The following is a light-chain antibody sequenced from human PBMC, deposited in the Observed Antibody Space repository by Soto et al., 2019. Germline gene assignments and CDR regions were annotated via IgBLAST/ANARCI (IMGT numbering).Light chain of an antibody. V-gene: IGKV1-39*01. CDR2: AAS. J-gene: IGKJ5*01. Sequence: DIQLTQSPSILSASVGARVTITCRASQSISSWLAWYQQKPGKAPKLLIYAASSLQSGVPSRFSGSGSGTDFTLTISSLQPEDFATYYCQQSYSTPFTFGQGTRLEIK. CDR3: QQSYSTPFT. CDR1: QSISSW.